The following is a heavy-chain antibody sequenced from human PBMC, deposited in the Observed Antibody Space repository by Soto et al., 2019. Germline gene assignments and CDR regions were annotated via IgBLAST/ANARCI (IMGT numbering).Heavy chain of an antibody. CDR1: GYTFSDFD. CDR2: MNAKSGDT. CDR3: ARGNPFNYAGFDV. J-gene: IGHJ6*02. D-gene: IGHD3-16*01. V-gene: IGHV1-8*01. Sequence: QAHLEQSGAEVRGPGASVKVSCKASGYTFSDFDINWLRQASGQGPEWMGWMNAKSGDTFFAQRFQGKFNMTWDTSLSTAYMEVGILTSDDTAIYYCARGNPFNYAGFDVWGQGTTVAVSS.